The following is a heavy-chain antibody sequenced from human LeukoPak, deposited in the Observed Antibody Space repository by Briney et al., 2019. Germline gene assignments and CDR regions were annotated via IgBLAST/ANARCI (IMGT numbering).Heavy chain of an antibody. CDR2: INNPGTGT. Sequence: GGSLRLSCAASGFTFSSYWMHWVRQVPGKGLVWVAHINNPGTGTTYADAVKGRFTFSRDNAKNTLYLQMNSLRADDTAMYYCARGSGGFDYWGQGTLITVSS. J-gene: IGHJ4*02. V-gene: IGHV3-74*01. D-gene: IGHD3-3*01. CDR3: ARGSGGFDY. CDR1: GFTFSSYW.